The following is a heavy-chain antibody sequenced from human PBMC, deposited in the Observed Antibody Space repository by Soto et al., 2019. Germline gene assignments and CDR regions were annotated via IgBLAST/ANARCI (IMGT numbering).Heavy chain of an antibody. CDR2: IIPIFGTA. CDR1: GGTFSSYA. CDR3: ASDSGSLEGGYFDY. D-gene: IGHD1-26*01. Sequence: QVQLVQSGAEVKKPGSSVKVSCKASGGTFSSYAISWVRQAPGQWLEWMGGIIPIFGTANYAQKFQGRVTITADESPSTAYMELSSLRSEDTAVYYCASDSGSLEGGYFDYWGQGTLVTVSS. V-gene: IGHV1-69*01. J-gene: IGHJ4*02.